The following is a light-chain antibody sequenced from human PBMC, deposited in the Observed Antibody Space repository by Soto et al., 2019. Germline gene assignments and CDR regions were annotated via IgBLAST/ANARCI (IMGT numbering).Light chain of an antibody. Sequence: DIHMTQSPSSLSASLGDRVTITCRASQSISDYLNWYQQKPGKAPNLLIYAASSLQSGVPSRFSGSGSGTDFTLTISRLQPEDFATYYCQQSYSTRWTFGQGTKVDI. CDR3: QQSYSTRWT. CDR1: QSISDY. V-gene: IGKV1-39*01. J-gene: IGKJ1*01. CDR2: AAS.